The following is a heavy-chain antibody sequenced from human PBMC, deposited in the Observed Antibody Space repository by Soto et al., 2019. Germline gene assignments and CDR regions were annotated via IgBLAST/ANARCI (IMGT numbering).Heavy chain of an antibody. J-gene: IGHJ3*02. Sequence: PEWVSAISGSGGSTYYADSVKGRFTISGDNSKNTLYLQMNSLRAEDTAVYYCAKPAGWYYDSSGYAAFDIWGQGTMVTVS. CDR3: AKPAGWYYDSSGYAAFDI. D-gene: IGHD3-22*01. CDR2: ISGSGGST. V-gene: IGHV3-23*01.